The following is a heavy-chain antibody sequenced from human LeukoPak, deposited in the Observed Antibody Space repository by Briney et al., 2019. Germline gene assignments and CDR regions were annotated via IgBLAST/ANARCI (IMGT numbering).Heavy chain of an antibody. CDR3: ARDGIVVVIGYYYYGMDV. Sequence: PGGSLRLSCAASGFTFSSYWMSWVRQAPGKGLEWVANIKQDGSEKYYVDSVKGRFTISRDNAKNSLYLQMNSLRAEDTAVYYCARDGIVVVIGYYYYGMDVWGQGTTVTVSS. CDR1: GFTFSSYW. CDR2: IKQDGSEK. V-gene: IGHV3-7*01. D-gene: IGHD3-22*01. J-gene: IGHJ6*02.